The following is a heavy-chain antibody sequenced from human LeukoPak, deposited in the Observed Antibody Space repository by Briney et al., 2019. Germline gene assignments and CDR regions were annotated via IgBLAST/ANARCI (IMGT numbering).Heavy chain of an antibody. V-gene: IGHV4-4*07. CDR3: ARDSAGDRAFDS. CDR1: GGSISGYY. CDR2: IYTSGST. J-gene: IGHJ4*02. D-gene: IGHD3-10*01. Sequence: SETLSLTCTVSGGSISGYYWSWIRQPAGKGLEWIGRIYTSGSTNYNPSLKGRVTMSVDTSKNQSSLKLSSVTAADTAVFYCARDSAGDRAFDSWGQGTLVTVSS.